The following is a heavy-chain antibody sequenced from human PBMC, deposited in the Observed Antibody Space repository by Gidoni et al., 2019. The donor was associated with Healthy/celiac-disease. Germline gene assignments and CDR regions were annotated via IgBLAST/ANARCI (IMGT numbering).Heavy chain of an antibody. V-gene: IGHV4-39*01. CDR1: GGSISSSSYY. CDR3: ARHGYCSSTSCYTGLYYYYYYMDV. CDR2: IYYSGST. D-gene: IGHD2-2*02. Sequence: QLQLQESGPGLVKPSETLSLTCTVPGGSISSSSYYWGWIRQPPGKGLEWIGSIYYSGSTYYNPSLKSRVTISVDTSKNQFSLKLSSVTAADTAVYYCARHGYCSSTSCYTGLYYYYYYMDVWGKGTTVTVSS. J-gene: IGHJ6*03.